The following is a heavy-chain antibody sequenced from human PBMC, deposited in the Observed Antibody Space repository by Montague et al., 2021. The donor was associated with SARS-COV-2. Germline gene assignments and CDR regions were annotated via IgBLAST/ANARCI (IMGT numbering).Heavy chain of an antibody. V-gene: IGHV4-39*01. Sequence: SETLSLTCTVSGDSISRNSYYWGWIRQPPGKGLEWIGSMPYSGSTYHNPSLKSRVSISVDTSKNQFSLKLSSMTAADTAVYYCAKSAWHNWYFDIWGRGTLVPVSS. J-gene: IGHJ2*01. CDR3: AKSAWHNWYFDI. CDR1: GDSISRNSYY. CDR2: MPYSGST. D-gene: IGHD2/OR15-2a*01.